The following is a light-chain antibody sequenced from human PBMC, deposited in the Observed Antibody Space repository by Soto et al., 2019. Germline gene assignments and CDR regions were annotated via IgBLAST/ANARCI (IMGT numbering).Light chain of an antibody. Sequence: DVPMTQSPASLSVSIGDRVTISCRASQNIGRWLAWYQQKPGTAPNLLIYHAPNLRGGVPSRFSGAGSGTEFTLTISSLQPDDIAPYSSQLYTSYSWTSCQGAKVDIK. CDR3: QLYTSYSWT. CDR2: HAP. CDR1: QNIGRW. J-gene: IGKJ1*01. V-gene: IGKV1-5*01.